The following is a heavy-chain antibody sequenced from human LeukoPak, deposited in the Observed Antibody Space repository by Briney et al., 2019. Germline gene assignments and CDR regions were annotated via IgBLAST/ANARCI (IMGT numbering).Heavy chain of an antibody. CDR1: GGSISSCY. D-gene: IGHD3-22*01. CDR3: ARDNYDSSGNLDY. J-gene: IGHJ4*02. CDR2: IYYSGST. Sequence: KPSETLSLTCTVSGGSISSCYWSWIRQPPGKGLEWIGYIYYSGSTNYNPSLKIRVTISVDTSKNQFSLKLSSVTAADTAVYYCARDNYDSSGNLDYWGQGTLVTVSS. V-gene: IGHV4-59*01.